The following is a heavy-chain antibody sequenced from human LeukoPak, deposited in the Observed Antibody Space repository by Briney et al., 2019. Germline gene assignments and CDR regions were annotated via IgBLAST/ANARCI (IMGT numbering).Heavy chain of an antibody. CDR3: ARTVVVAATGIFGAFDI. CDR1: GFTLDDYA. Sequence: PGGSLRLSCAASGFTLDDYAMHWVRQAPGKGLEWVSGISWNGGSTGYADSVKGRFTISRDNAKNSLYLQMNSLRAEDTALYHCARTVVVAATGIFGAFDIWGQGTMVTVSS. D-gene: IGHD2-15*01. J-gene: IGHJ3*02. CDR2: ISWNGGST. V-gene: IGHV3-20*01.